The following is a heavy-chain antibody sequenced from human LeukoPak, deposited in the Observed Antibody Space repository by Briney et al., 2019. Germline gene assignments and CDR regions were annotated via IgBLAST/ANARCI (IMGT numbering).Heavy chain of an antibody. V-gene: IGHV4-4*09. J-gene: IGHJ4*02. CDR2: INTKGET. CDR1: GVSMSAYQ. D-gene: IGHD2-21*01. CDR3: ATSDDAKIAPFDH. Sequence: SETLSLTCTVSGVSMSAYQWSWVRQSPAKGLEWIGCINTKGETSYNPSLKSRVTTSVDTSKIQFSLRLTSVTAADTAVYYCATSDDAKIAPFDHWGQGAPVTVSS.